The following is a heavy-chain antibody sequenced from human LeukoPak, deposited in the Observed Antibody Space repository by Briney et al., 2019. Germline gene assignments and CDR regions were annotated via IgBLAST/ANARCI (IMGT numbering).Heavy chain of an antibody. Sequence: PGGSLRLSCAASGFTFDDYAMHWVRQAPGKGLEWVAFIRYDGSNKYYADSVKGRFTISRDNSKNTLYLQMNSLRAEDTAVYYCAKDLDVSGYYYEGAFDIWGQGTMVTVSS. CDR3: AKDLDVSGYYYEGAFDI. V-gene: IGHV3-30*02. CDR1: GFTFDDYA. D-gene: IGHD3-22*01. CDR2: IRYDGSNK. J-gene: IGHJ3*02.